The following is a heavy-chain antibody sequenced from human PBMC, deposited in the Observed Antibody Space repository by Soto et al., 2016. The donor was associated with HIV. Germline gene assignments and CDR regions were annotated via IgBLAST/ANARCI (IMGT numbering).Heavy chain of an antibody. CDR3: AKDVYSGPILDYFDY. J-gene: IGHJ4*02. CDR1: GFTFSSYA. CDR2: ISYDGSNK. Sequence: VQLVESGGGVVQPGRSLRLSCAASGFTFSSYAMHWVRQAPGKGLEWVAVISYDGSNKYYADSVKGRFTISRDNSKNTLYLQMNSLRAEDTAVYYCAKDVYSGPILDYFDYWGQGTLVTVSS. D-gene: IGHD2-15*01. V-gene: IGHV3-30*04.